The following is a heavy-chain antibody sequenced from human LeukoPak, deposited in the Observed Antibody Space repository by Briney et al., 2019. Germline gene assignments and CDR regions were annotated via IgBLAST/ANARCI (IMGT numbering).Heavy chain of an antibody. J-gene: IGHJ4*02. Sequence: SETLSLTCAVYGGSFSGYYWSWIRQPPGKGLEWIGEINHSGSTNYNPSLKSRVTISVDTSKNQFSLKLSSVTAADTAVYYCARARDYDILTGYYFDYWGQGTLVTVSS. CDR3: ARARDYDILTGYYFDY. CDR1: GGSFSGYY. CDR2: INHSGST. V-gene: IGHV4-34*01. D-gene: IGHD3-9*01.